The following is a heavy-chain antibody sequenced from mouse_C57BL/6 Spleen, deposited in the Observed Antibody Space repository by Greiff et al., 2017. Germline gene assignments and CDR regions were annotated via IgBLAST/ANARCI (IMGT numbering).Heavy chain of an antibody. CDR3: ARSLRIALDY. Sequence: QVHVKQSGAELVKPGASVKISCKASGYAFSSYWMNWVKQRPGKGLEWIGQIYPGDGDTNYNGKFKGKATLTADKSSSTAYMQLSSLTSEDSAVYFCARSLRIALDYWGQGTTLTVSS. CDR2: IYPGDGDT. J-gene: IGHJ2*01. CDR1: GYAFSSYW. V-gene: IGHV1-80*01.